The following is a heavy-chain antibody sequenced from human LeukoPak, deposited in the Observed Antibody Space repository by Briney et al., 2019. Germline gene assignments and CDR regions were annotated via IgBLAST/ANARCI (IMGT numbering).Heavy chain of an antibody. Sequence: PGGSLRLSCAASGFTVSSNYMSWVRQAPGKGLEWVSVIYSGGSTYYADSVKGRFTISRDNSKNTLYLQMNSLRAEDTAVYYCTISNSRRIPYYYYGMDVWGQGTTVTVSS. CDR3: TISNSRRIPYYYYGMDV. V-gene: IGHV3-53*01. J-gene: IGHJ6*02. CDR2: IYSGGST. CDR1: GFTVSSNY. D-gene: IGHD4-23*01.